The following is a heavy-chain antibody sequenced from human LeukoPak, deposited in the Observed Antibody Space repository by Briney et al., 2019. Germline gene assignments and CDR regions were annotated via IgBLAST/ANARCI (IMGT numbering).Heavy chain of an antibody. CDR1: GYTFTSYD. CDR3: ACYGYSYGYYYGMDV. CDR2: MNPNSGNT. J-gene: IGHJ6*02. D-gene: IGHD5-18*01. V-gene: IGHV1-8*01. Sequence: GASVKVSCKASGYTFTSYDINWVRQATGQGVAWMGWMNPNSGNTGYAQKFQGRVTMTRNTSISTAYMELSSLRSEDTAVYYCACYGYSYGYYYGMDVWGQGTTVTASS.